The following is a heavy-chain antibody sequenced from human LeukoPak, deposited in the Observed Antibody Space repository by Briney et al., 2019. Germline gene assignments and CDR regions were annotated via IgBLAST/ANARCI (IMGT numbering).Heavy chain of an antibody. J-gene: IGHJ3*02. V-gene: IGHV1-18*01. CDR3: ARDQDIVVVVAASDAFDI. CDR1: GYTFTSYG. Sequence: ASVKVSCKASGYTFTSYGISWVRQAPGQGLEWMGWISAYNGNTNYAQKLQGRVTMTTDTSTSTAYMELRSLRPDDTAVYYCARDQDIVVVVAASDAFDIWGQGTMVTVSS. D-gene: IGHD2-15*01. CDR2: ISAYNGNT.